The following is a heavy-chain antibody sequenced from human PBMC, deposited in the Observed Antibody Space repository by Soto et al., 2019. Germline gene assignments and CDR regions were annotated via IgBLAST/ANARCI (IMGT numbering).Heavy chain of an antibody. D-gene: IGHD2-2*01. CDR2: ISYDGSNK. CDR1: GFTFSSYG. CDR3: ASPYVTIPTSYIAVVPAAIPDAFDI. J-gene: IGHJ3*02. Sequence: QVQLVESGGGVVQPGRSLRLSCAASGFTFSSYGMHWVRQAPGKGLEWVAVISYDGSNKYYADSVKGRFTISRDNSKNTLYLQMNSLRAEDTAVYYCASPYVTIPTSYIAVVPAAIPDAFDIWGQGTMVTISS. V-gene: IGHV3-30*03.